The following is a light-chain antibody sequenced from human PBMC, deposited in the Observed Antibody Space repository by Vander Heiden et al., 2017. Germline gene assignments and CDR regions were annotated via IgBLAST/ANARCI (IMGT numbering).Light chain of an antibody. J-gene: IGLJ2*01. CDR3: QVWDRSSDHVV. Sequence: SYVLTPPPSVSVAPGQTARITFGGNNLGSKSVHWYQQKTVQAPVLFVYDDSDRPSGMPERFSGSNSGNTATLTISRVEAGEEADYYCQVWDRSSDHVVFGGGTKRTVL. V-gene: IGLV3-21*02. CDR2: DDS. CDR1: NLGSKS.